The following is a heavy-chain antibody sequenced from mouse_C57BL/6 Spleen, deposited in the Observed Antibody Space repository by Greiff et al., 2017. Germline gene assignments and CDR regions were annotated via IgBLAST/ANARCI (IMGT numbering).Heavy chain of an antibody. V-gene: IGHV1-18*01. CDR1: GYTFTDYN. CDR3: ARRGGLNWYFDV. Sequence: VLLQQSGPELVKPGASVKIPCKASGYTFTDYNMDWVKQSHGKSLEWIGDINPNNGGTIYTQKFKGKATLTVDKSSSTAYMELRSLTSEDTAVYYCARRGGLNWYFDVWGTGTTVTVSS. D-gene: IGHD3-3*01. CDR2: INPNNGGT. J-gene: IGHJ1*03.